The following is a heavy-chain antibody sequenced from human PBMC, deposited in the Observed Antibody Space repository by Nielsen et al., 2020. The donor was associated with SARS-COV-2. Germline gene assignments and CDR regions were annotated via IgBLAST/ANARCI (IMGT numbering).Heavy chain of an antibody. CDR3: ARTKPLFYYDSSGYYLFDY. J-gene: IGHJ4*02. V-gene: IGHV2-26*01. Sequence: SGPTLVKPTETLTLTCTVSGFSLSNARMGVSWIRQPPGKALEWLTHIFSNDEKPYSTSLKSRLTIFKDTSKSQVVLTMTNMDPVDTATYYCARTKPLFYYDSSGYYLFDYWGQGTLVTVSS. CDR2: IFSNDEK. CDR1: GFSLSNARMG. D-gene: IGHD3-22*01.